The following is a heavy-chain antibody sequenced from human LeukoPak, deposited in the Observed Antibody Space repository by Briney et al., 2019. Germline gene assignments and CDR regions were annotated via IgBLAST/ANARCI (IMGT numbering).Heavy chain of an antibody. CDR1: GGSISSYY. J-gene: IGHJ5*02. Sequence: KASETLSLTCTVSGGSISSYYWSWIRQPPGKGLEWIGYIYYSGSTNYNPSLKSRVTISVDTSKNQFSLKLSSVPAADTAVYYCAGQPLTAYNWFDPWGQGTLVTVSS. V-gene: IGHV4-59*01. CDR3: AGQPLTAYNWFDP. CDR2: IYYSGST.